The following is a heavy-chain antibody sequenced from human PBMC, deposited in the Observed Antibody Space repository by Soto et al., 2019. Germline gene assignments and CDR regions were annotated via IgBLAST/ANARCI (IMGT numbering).Heavy chain of an antibody. J-gene: IGHJ5*02. CDR3: ARERPDGSRLDP. D-gene: IGHD6-13*01. Sequence: PSETLSSPWAVYGGPFSGYSWSWFRQPPGKGREWIGEINHSGHPNYNPSLKSRVTISVDPSKTQFSLKLSSVTAADAAVYYCARERPDGSRLDPWGQGTLVTVSS. CDR1: GGPFSGYS. V-gene: IGHV4-34*01. CDR2: INHSGHP.